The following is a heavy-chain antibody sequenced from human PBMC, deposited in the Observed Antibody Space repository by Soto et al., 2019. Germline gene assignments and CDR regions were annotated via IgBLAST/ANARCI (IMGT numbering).Heavy chain of an antibody. CDR3: ARESEDLTSNFDY. Sequence: SLRLSCAASGFTFTRYSMNWVRQAPGKGLEWVSSISSTTNYIYYGDSMKGRFTISRDNXXXXLXLXIXSXXXXDTAVYYCARESEDLTSNFDYWGQGTLVTVSS. CDR1: GFTFTRYS. V-gene: IGHV3-21*06. J-gene: IGHJ4*02. CDR2: ISSTTNYI.